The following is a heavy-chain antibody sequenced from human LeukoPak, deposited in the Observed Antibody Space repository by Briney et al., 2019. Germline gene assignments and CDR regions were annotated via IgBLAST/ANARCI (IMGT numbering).Heavy chain of an antibody. CDR2: ISGGGGST. D-gene: IGHD1-26*01. Sequence: GGTLRLSCAASGFTFTSYSMNWVRQAPGKGLEWVSTISGGGGSTYYADSVKGRFTISRDNSKNTLYLQVNSLRAEDTAVYYCAKGGKWDVTPFDYWGQGTLVTVSS. V-gene: IGHV3-23*01. CDR3: AKGGKWDVTPFDY. J-gene: IGHJ4*02. CDR1: GFTFTSYS.